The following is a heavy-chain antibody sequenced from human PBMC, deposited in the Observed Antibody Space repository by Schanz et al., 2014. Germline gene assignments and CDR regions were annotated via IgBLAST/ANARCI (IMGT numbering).Heavy chain of an antibody. CDR3: ARIGGSVFDY. V-gene: IGHV3-23*04. Sequence: EVQLVESGGGLVQPGGSLRLSCAASGFAVDNYYMSCVRQAPGRGLEWVSAISGSGGNTYYADAVRGRFTISRDNSKTTVYLQMNSLRAEDTAVYYCARIGGSVFDYWAQGTLVTVSS. J-gene: IGHJ4*02. D-gene: IGHD3-10*01. CDR1: GFAVDNYY. CDR2: ISGSGGNT.